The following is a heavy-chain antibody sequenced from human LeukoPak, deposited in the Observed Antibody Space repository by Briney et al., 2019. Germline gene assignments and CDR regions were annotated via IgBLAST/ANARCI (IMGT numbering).Heavy chain of an antibody. CDR3: ARTLGKYYYYGMDV. CDR1: GYTFTSYD. CDR2: MNPNSGNT. V-gene: IGHV1-8*01. J-gene: IGHJ6*02. Sequence: GASVKVSCKASGYTFTSYDINWVRQATGQGLEWMGWMNPNSGNTGYAQKFQGRVTMTRNTSISTAYMELSSLRSEDTAVYYCARTLGKYYYYGMDVWGQGTTVTASS.